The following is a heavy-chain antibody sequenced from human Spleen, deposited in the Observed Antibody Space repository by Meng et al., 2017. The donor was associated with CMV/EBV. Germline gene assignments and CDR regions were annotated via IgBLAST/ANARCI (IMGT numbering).Heavy chain of an antibody. CDR3: ARSLYYYDSSPFDP. CDR1: GGTFSSYA. Sequence: ASVKVSCKASGGTFSSYAISWVRQAPGQGLEWMGIINPSGGSTSYAQKFQGRVTMTRDTSTSTVYMELSSLRSEDTAVYYCARSLYYYDSSPFDPWGQGTLVTVSS. D-gene: IGHD3-22*01. J-gene: IGHJ5*02. CDR2: INPSGGST. V-gene: IGHV1-46*01.